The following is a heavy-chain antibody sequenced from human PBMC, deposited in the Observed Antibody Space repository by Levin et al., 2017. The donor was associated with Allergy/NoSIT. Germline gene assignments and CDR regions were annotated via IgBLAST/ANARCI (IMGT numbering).Heavy chain of an antibody. J-gene: IGHJ6*02. CDR1: GFTFSTYA. CDR2: ISGSGGRK. D-gene: IGHD6-19*01. V-gene: IGHV3-23*01. Sequence: GESLKISCAASGFTFSTYAMSWVRQGRGKGLEWVSAISGSGGRKWYADSVKGRFTISRDNSKNTLYLQMNSLRAEDTAVYYCAKGDTYSSGWYGDYYYGLDVWGQGTTVTVSS. CDR3: AKGDTYSSGWYGDYYYGLDV.